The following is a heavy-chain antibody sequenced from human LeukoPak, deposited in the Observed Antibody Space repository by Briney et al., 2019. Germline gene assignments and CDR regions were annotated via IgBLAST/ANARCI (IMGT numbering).Heavy chain of an antibody. CDR2: IYYSGST. V-gene: IGHV4-59*01. CDR3: ARVPPRSSSWYFFDY. D-gene: IGHD6-13*01. J-gene: IGHJ4*02. CDR1: GGSISSYY. Sequence: PSETLSLTCTVSGGSISSYYWSWIRQPPGKGLEWIGHIYYSGSTNYNPSLNSRVTISVDTSKNQFSLKLNSVTAADTAVYYCARVPPRSSSWYFFDYWGQGTLVTVSS.